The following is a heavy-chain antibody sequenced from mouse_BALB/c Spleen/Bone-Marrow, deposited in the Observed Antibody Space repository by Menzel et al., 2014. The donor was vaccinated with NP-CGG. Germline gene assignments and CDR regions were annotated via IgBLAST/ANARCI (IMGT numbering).Heavy chain of an antibody. J-gene: IGHJ3*01. CDR1: GFNIKDTY. CDR2: IDPANGNT. D-gene: IGHD1-1*01. Sequence: EVKLMESGAELVKPGASVKLSCTASGFNIKDTYMHWAKQRLEQGLERIGRIDPANGNTKYDPKFQGKATITADTSSNTAYLQLSSLTSEDAAVYYCAPYYYGSSSFAYWGQGTLVTVSA. CDR3: APYYYGSSSFAY. V-gene: IGHV14-3*02.